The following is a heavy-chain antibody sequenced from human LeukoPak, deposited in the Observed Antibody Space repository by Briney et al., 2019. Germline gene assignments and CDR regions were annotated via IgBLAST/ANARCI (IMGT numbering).Heavy chain of an antibody. D-gene: IGHD1-1*01. V-gene: IGHV3-23*01. CDR1: GFTFSSYA. J-gene: IGHJ4*02. Sequence: GGSLRLSCAASGFTFSSYAMSWVRQAPGKGLEWVSAISGSGGSTYYADSVKGRFTISRDNSKNTLYLQMNSLRAEDTAVYYCAKQGNGGPNYFDSGAQEPLVTVSS. CDR2: ISGSGGST. CDR3: AKQGNGGPNYFDS.